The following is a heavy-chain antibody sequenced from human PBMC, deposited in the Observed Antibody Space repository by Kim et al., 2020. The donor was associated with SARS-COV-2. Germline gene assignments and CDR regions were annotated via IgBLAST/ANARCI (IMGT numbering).Heavy chain of an antibody. Sequence: GGTTDYAAPVKGRFPISRDASKNMLYLQMSSLKTEDTAVYYCNTGVLTFDSWGQGTPVTVSS. J-gene: IGHJ4*02. CDR3: NTGVLTFDS. CDR2: GGTT. V-gene: IGHV3-15*01. D-gene: IGHD3-9*01.